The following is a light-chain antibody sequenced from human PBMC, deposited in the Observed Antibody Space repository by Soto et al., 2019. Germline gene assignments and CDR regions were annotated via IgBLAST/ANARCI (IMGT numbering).Light chain of an antibody. CDR2: EVS. Sequence: QSALTQPASVSGSPGQSITISCTGSSSDVGGYDYVSWYQHHPGEAPKLIIFEVSHRPSGVSNRFSASKSGSTASLTISGLQAEDEADYYCSSYTRSNTLVVFGGGTQLTVL. CDR3: SSYTRSNTLVV. J-gene: IGLJ3*02. CDR1: SSDVGGYDY. V-gene: IGLV2-14*01.